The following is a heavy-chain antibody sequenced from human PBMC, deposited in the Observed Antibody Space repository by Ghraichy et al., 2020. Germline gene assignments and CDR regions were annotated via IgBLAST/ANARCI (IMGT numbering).Heavy chain of an antibody. CDR3: ASMISGGYNQKDY. CDR1: GGSFSGYY. V-gene: IGHV4-34*01. Sequence: SETLSLTCAVYGGSFSGYYWSWIRQPPGKGLEWIGEINHSGSTNYNPSLKSRVTISVDTSKNQFSLKLSSVTAADTAVYYCASMISGGYNQKDYWGQGTLVTVSS. CDR2: INHSGST. D-gene: IGHD5-24*01. J-gene: IGHJ4*02.